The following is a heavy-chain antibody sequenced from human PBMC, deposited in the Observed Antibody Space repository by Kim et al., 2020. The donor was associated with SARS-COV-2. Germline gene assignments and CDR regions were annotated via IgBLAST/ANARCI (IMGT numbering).Heavy chain of an antibody. J-gene: IGHJ2*01. CDR1: GFTFSSYS. D-gene: IGHD3-22*01. CDR3: ARDQSYDSSGYYYGASWYFDL. CDR2: ISSSSSYI. V-gene: IGHV3-21*01. Sequence: GGSLRLSCAASGFTFSSYSMNWVRQAPGKGLEWVSSISSSSSYIYYADSVKGRFTISRDNAKNSLYLQMNSLRAEDTAVYYCARDQSYDSSGYYYGASWYFDLWGRGTLVTVSS.